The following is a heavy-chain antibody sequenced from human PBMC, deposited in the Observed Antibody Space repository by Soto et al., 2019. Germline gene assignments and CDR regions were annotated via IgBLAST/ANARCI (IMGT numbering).Heavy chain of an antibody. CDR1: GGSFSGYY. J-gene: IGHJ4*02. D-gene: IGHD4-17*01. Sequence: PSGTLSLTCAAYGGSFSGYYWSWIRQPPGKGLEWIGEINHSGSPNYNPSLKSRVTISVDTSKNQFSLKLSSVTAADTAVYYGARATTSTVFSPYYYDYWCQGTLVTVSS. CDR3: ARATTSTVFSPYYYDY. V-gene: IGHV4-34*01. CDR2: INHSGSP.